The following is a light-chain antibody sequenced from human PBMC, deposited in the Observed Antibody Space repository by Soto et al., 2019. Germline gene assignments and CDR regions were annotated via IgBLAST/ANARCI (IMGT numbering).Light chain of an antibody. CDR3: QQTYAAPLT. CDR2: AAS. CDR1: QTIMTY. V-gene: IGKV1-39*01. J-gene: IGKJ4*01. Sequence: DIQMTQSPSSLSASVGDEVTITCRASQTIMTYLNWYQQKPGKAPTLLISAASTLQSGVPSRFSGSGKGTHFTLSISDLRPEDFATYYCQQTYAAPLTFGGGTRVEI.